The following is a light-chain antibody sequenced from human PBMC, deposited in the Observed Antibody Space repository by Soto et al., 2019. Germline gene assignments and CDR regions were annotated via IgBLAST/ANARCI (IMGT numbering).Light chain of an antibody. V-gene: IGKV1-5*01. Sequence: DSQMTQSPSTLSASVGGRFTISCRASQSISSWLAWYQQKPGKAPKILIYDASSLESGVPSRFSGSGYGTEFNLTISSLQTDDFATYYCQQYNSYLWTFGQGTKVDIK. CDR2: DAS. CDR3: QQYNSYLWT. J-gene: IGKJ1*01. CDR1: QSISSW.